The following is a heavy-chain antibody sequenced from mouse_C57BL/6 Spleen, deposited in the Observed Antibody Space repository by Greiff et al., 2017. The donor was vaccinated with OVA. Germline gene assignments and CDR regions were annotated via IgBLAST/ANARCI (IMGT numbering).Heavy chain of an antibody. Sequence: QVQLQQPGAELVRPGSSVKLSCKASGYTFTSYWMDWVKQRPGQGLEWIGNIYPSDSETHYNQKFKDKATLTVDKSSSTAYMQLSSLTSEDSAVYYCARGAYYSNYDWGQGTTLTVSS. J-gene: IGHJ2*01. D-gene: IGHD2-5*01. CDR1: GYTFTSYW. CDR2: IYPSDSET. CDR3: ARGAYYSNYD. V-gene: IGHV1-61*01.